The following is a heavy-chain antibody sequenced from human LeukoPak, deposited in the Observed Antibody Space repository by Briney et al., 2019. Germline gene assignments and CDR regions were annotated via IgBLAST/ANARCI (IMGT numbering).Heavy chain of an antibody. J-gene: IGHJ4*02. CDR3: SRDGRRSDAYNLN. D-gene: IGHD5-24*01. CDR1: GFTFSVFY. Sequence: NPGGSLSLSRALSGFTFSVFYTSSIRAPTGERVEGVSYISISGSTLYYADSVKGLCTISRDNAKNSLHLQMNSLRAQDTAVYYFSRDGRRSDAYNLNWGQGTLVTVSP. CDR2: ISISGSTL. V-gene: IGHV3-11*01.